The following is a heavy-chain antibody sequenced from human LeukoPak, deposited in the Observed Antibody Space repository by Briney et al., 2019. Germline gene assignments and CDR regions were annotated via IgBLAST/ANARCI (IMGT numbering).Heavy chain of an antibody. J-gene: IGHJ4*02. D-gene: IGHD5-12*01. CDR1: GGSFSGYY. V-gene: IGHV4-34*01. CDR2: INHSGST. Sequence: SETLSLTCAVYGGSFSGYYWSWIRQPPGKGLEWIGEINHSGSTNYNPSLKSRVTISVDTSKNQFSLKLSSVTAADTAVYYCARDNSGYVDYWGQGTLVTVSS. CDR3: ARDNSGYVDY.